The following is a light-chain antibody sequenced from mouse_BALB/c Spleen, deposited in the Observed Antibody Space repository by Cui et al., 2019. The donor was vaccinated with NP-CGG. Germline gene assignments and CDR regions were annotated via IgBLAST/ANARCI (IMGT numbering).Light chain of an antibody. V-gene: IGLV1*01. J-gene: IGLJ1*01. CDR3: ALWYSNHWV. CDR2: GTN. CDR1: TGAVTTSNY. Sequence: QAVVTQESALTTLPGETVTLTCRSNTGAVTTSNYANWVQEKPDHLFTGLIGGTNNRAPGVPARFSGSLIGDKGALTITGAQTEDEAIYFCALWYSNHWVFGGGTKLTVL.